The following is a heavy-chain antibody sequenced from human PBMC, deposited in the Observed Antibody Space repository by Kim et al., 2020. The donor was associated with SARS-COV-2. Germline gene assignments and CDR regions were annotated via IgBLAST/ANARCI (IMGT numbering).Heavy chain of an antibody. CDR3: GRDSLSSGWDLDY. J-gene: IGHJ4*02. D-gene: IGHD6-19*01. Sequence: GGSLRLSCAASGFTFSSHAMHWVRQAPGKGLEWVAFIGHDGSQKYYADSVRGRFTISRDNPKNTLYLQMNSLRVEDTAVFYCGRDSLSSGWDLDYWGQGTLVTVSS. CDR1: GFTFSSHA. CDR2: IGHDGSQK. V-gene: IGHV3-30*04.